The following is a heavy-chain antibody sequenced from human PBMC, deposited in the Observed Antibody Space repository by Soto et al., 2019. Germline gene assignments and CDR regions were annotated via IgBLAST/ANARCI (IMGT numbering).Heavy chain of an antibody. J-gene: IGHJ4*02. CDR2: IWDDGRRK. Sequence: PGGSLRLSGAASGFTFSLYGMHGVRQAPGKGREWVAAIWDDGRRKDYADSVKDRLFISRDNSKNTLYLQLDSLRPEDTAVYYCATWQGPLNFHHWGQGTLVTVS. V-gene: IGHV3-33*01. CDR1: GFTFSLYG. CDR3: ATWQGPLNFHH.